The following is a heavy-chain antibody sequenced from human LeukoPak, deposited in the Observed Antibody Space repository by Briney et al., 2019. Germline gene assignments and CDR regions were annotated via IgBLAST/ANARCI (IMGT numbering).Heavy chain of an antibody. Sequence: SETLSLTCAVSGYSISSGYYWGWLRQPPGKGLEWIGSIYHSGSTYYNPSLKSRVTISVDTSKNQFSLRLSSVTAADTAVYYCARGLRGSSYYFDYWGQGTLVTVSS. D-gene: IGHD6-13*01. J-gene: IGHJ4*02. V-gene: IGHV4-38-2*01. CDR3: ARGLRGSSYYFDY. CDR2: IYHSGST. CDR1: GYSISSGYY.